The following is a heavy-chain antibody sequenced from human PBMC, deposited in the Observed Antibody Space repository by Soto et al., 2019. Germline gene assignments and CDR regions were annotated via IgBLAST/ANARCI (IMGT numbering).Heavy chain of an antibody. Sequence: ETLSLTCTVSGGSISSYYWSWIRQPPGKGLEWIGYIYYSGSTNYNPSLKSRVTISVDTSKNQFSLKLSSVTAADTAVYYCARLGGYYQAFDSWGQGTLVTVSS. V-gene: IGHV4-59*08. D-gene: IGHD3-22*01. CDR3: ARLGGYYQAFDS. CDR2: IYYSGST. J-gene: IGHJ4*02. CDR1: GGSISSYY.